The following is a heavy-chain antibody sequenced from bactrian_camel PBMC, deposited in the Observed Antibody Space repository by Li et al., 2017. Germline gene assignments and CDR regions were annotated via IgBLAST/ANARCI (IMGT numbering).Heavy chain of an antibody. Sequence: VQLVESGGGLVQPGGSLRLSCAASGFGFSSYAMSWVRQAPGKGLEWVSGIDSGGEITYYTDSVKGRFTISRDNAKNTLYLQLNSLKSEDTAMYYCASEPVGWAWSLYYWGQGTQVTVS. CDR3: ASEPVGWAWSLYY. V-gene: IGHV3S31*01. CDR1: GFGFSSYA. CDR2: IDSGGEIT. D-gene: IGHD5*01. J-gene: IGHJ4*01.